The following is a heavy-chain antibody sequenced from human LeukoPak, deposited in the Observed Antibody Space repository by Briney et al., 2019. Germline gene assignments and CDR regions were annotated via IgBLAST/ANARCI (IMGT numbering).Heavy chain of an antibody. CDR2: IYYSGRT. V-gene: IGHV4-39*01. CDR1: GDSVSRSDSY. D-gene: IGHD3-22*01. J-gene: IGHJ1*01. CDR3: ARRRYYDSSGYLE. Sequence: SETLSLKCTIFGDSVSRSDSYWDWIRQPPGKGLEWIGTIYYSGRTYYSPSLKSRVTLSVDMSNNQFSLTLSSVTAADTALYFCARRRYYDSSGYLEWGQGTLVTVSS.